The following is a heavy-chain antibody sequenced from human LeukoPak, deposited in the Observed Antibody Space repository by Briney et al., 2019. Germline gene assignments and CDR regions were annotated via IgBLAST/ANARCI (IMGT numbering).Heavy chain of an antibody. V-gene: IGHV3-49*03. Sequence: GGSLRLSCTSSGFTFGDYAMSWFRQAPGKGLEWVAFIRGKAYGGATEYAASVKGRFIISRDDSKSIAYLQMNSLKTEDTAVYYCTKYSGRIDYWGQGTLVTVSS. CDR3: TKYSGRIDY. CDR2: IRGKAYGGAT. D-gene: IGHD5-18*01. CDR1: GFTFGDYA. J-gene: IGHJ4*02.